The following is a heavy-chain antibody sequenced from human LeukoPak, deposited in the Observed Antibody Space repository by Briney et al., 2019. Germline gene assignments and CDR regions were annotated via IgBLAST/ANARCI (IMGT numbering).Heavy chain of an antibody. J-gene: IGHJ4*02. D-gene: IGHD6-13*01. V-gene: IGHV1-69*13. CDR3: ARTLLYSSSWYGDY. CDR1: GGTFSSYA. CDR2: IISIFGTA. Sequence: ASVKVSCKASGGTFSSYAISWVRQAPGQGLEWMGGIISIFGTANYAQKFQGRVTITADESTSTAYMELSSLRSEDTAVYYCARTLLYSSSWYGDYWGQGTLVTVSS.